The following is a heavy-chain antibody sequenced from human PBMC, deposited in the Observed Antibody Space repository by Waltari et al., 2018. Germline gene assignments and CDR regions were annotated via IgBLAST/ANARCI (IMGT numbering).Heavy chain of an antibody. D-gene: IGHD6-6*01. CDR2: ISWNSGSI. Sequence: EVQLVESGGGLVQPGRSLRLSCAASGFTFDDYAMHWVRQAPGKGLEWVSGISWNSGSIVYADSVKGRFTISRDNAKNSLYLQMNSLRAEDTALYYCAKGRYSSSTYGMDVWGQGTTVTVSS. J-gene: IGHJ6*02. V-gene: IGHV3-9*01. CDR1: GFTFDDYA. CDR3: AKGRYSSSTYGMDV.